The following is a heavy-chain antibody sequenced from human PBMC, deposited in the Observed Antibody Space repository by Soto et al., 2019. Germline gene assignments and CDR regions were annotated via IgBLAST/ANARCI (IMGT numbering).Heavy chain of an antibody. V-gene: IGHV4-59*01. J-gene: IGHJ4*02. D-gene: IGHD2-15*01. Sequence: SETRSLTCPFSGDSRRTYYWSCIRQPPWKGLEWIGYISYSGNTNYNPSLKGRVTMSIDTSKNQLSLKVTSVTPADTAVYYCACLRGYRGSTIDFWGQGTQVTVSS. CDR1: GDSRRTYY. CDR2: ISYSGNT. CDR3: ACLRGYRGSTIDF.